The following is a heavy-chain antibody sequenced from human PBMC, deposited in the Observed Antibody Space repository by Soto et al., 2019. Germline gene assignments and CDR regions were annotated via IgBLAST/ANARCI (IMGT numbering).Heavy chain of an antibody. Sequence: SVKVPCKASGLTFTGSAVQWVRQARGQLLEWIGWIVVGSGNTNYAQKFQERVTITRDMSTSTAYMELSSLRSEDTAVYYCAAYGSGTYLSFPNYFDYWGQGTLVTVSS. D-gene: IGHD3-10*01. V-gene: IGHV1-58*01. CDR2: IVVGSGNT. CDR3: AAYGSGTYLSFPNYFDY. CDR1: GLTFTGSA. J-gene: IGHJ4*02.